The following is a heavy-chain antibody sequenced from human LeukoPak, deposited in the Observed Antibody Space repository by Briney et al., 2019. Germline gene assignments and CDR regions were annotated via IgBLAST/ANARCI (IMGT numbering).Heavy chain of an antibody. CDR2: ISSNGGST. CDR3: ARDAGFCSGGSCPRYYFDY. J-gene: IGHJ4*02. D-gene: IGHD2-15*01. Sequence: GGSLRLSCAASGFTFGSYAMHWVRQAPGKGLEYVSAISSNGGSTYYANTVKGRFTISRDNSKNTLYLQMGSLRAEDMAVYYCARDAGFCSGGSCPRYYFDYWGQGTLVTVSS. CDR1: GFTFGSYA. V-gene: IGHV3-64*01.